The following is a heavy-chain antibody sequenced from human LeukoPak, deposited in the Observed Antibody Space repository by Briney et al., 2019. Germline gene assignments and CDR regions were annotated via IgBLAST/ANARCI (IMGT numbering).Heavy chain of an antibody. CDR2: INHSGST. Sequence: SETLSLTCAVYGGSFSGYYWSWIRQPPGKGLEWIGEINHSGSTNYNPSLKSRVTISVDTSKNQFSLKLSSVTAADTAVYYCARGPHRGYSSGWRVFDYWGQGTLVTVSS. CDR3: ARGPHRGYSSGWRVFDY. J-gene: IGHJ4*02. V-gene: IGHV4-34*01. D-gene: IGHD6-19*01. CDR1: GGSFSGYY.